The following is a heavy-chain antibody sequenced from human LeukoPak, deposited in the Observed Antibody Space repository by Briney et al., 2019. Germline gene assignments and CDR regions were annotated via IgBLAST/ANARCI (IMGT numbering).Heavy chain of an antibody. D-gene: IGHD3-9*01. V-gene: IGHV1-2*06. CDR1: GYTFTGYY. J-gene: IGHJ6*03. CDR3: AREEQYYDILTGYYSYYYYYMDV. Sequence: ASVKVSCKASGYTFTGYYMHWVRQAPGQGLGWMGRINPNSGGTNYAQKFQGRVTMTRDTSISTAYMELGRLRSDDTAVYYCAREEQYYDILTGYYSYYYYYMDVWGKGTTVTVSS. CDR2: INPNSGGT.